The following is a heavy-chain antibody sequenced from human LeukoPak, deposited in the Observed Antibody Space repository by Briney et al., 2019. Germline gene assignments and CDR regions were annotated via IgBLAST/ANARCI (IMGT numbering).Heavy chain of an antibody. CDR3: ARDRETDYDILTGYYTLGDAFDI. Sequence: GGSLRLSCAASGFTFSTYWMHWVRQAPGKGLVWVSRINRDGSSTSYADSVKGRFTISRDNAKNTLYLQMNSLRAEDTAVYYCARDRETDYDILTGYYTLGDAFDIWGQGTMVTVSS. CDR1: GFTFSTYW. J-gene: IGHJ3*02. V-gene: IGHV3-74*01. D-gene: IGHD3-9*01. CDR2: INRDGSST.